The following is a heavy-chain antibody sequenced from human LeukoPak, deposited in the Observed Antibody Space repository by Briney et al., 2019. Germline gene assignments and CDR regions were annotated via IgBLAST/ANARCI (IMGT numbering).Heavy chain of an antibody. J-gene: IGHJ4*02. CDR3: ARANFLYCSSSTCLFDY. CDR1: GYTFTDYY. V-gene: IGHV1-2*02. D-gene: IGHD2-2*01. CDR2: INPNDGDT. Sequence: ASVKVPCKASGYTFTDYYMHWVRQAPGQGFEWMGWINPNDGDTNYAQKFQGRVTMTRDTSISTAHMEVSRLRSDDTAVYYCARANFLYCSSSTCLFDYWGQGTLVTVSS.